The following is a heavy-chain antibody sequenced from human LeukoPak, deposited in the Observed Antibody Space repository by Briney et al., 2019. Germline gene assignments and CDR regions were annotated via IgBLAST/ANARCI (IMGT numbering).Heavy chain of an antibody. V-gene: IGHV3-53*01. J-gene: IGHJ6*02. CDR2: IYSDGST. CDR3: ARDLGHYYGMDV. Sequence: PGGSLRLSCTASGFTVRTNYMSWVRQAPGKGLECVSVIYSDGSTYYADSVKGRFTISRDNSKNTLYLQMNSLRAEDTAVYYCARDLGHYYGMDVWGQGTMVTVSS. CDR1: GFTVRTNY.